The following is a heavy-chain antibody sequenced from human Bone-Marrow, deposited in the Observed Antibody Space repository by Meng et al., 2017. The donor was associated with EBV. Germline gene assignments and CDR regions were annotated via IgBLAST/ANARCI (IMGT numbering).Heavy chain of an antibody. V-gene: IGHV4-34*01. CDR3: ATQRRDTDWFDP. J-gene: IGHJ5*02. Sequence: QVQLQQGGAGLLKASETLSLTCAVYGGSFSGYYWTWIRQPPGKGLEWIGEINHSGSTNYNPSLKSRVTISVDTSKNQFSLKLSSVTAADTAVYYCATQRRDTDWFDPWGQGTLVTVSS. CDR1: GGSFSGYY. D-gene: IGHD6-25*01. CDR2: INHSGST.